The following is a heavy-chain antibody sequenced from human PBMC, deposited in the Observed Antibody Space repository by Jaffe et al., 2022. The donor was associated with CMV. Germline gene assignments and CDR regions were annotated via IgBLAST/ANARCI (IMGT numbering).Heavy chain of an antibody. Sequence: EVQLLESGGDLVQPGGSLRLSCAASGFTFSSYAMSWVRQAPGKGLEWVSSFNAIGGNTYYADSVKGRFTISRDNSKNTLYLEMSSLRAEDTAIYYCAKGRPSGKGLDYWGQGTLVTVSS. CDR3: AKGRPSGKGLDY. J-gene: IGHJ4*02. CDR2: FNAIGGNT. V-gene: IGHV3-23*01. CDR1: GFTFSSYA.